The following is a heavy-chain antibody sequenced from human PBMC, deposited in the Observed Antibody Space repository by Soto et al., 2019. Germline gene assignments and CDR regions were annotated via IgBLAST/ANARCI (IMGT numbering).Heavy chain of an antibody. CDR3: AHRRYDDYVWGSYRSGYFQH. V-gene: IGHV2-5*02. Sequence: QITLKESGPTLVKPTQTLTLTCTFSGFSLSTSGVGVGWIRQPPGKALEWLALIYWDDDKRYSPSLKSRLTITKDTSKNQVVLTMTNMDPVDTATYYCAHRRYDDYVWGSYRSGYFQHWGQGTLVTVSS. CDR2: IYWDDDK. CDR1: GFSLSTSGVG. J-gene: IGHJ1*01. D-gene: IGHD3-16*02.